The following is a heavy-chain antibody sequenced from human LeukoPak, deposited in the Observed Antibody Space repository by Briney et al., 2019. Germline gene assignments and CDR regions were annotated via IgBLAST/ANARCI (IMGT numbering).Heavy chain of an antibody. CDR2: ISGSGGST. J-gene: IGHJ4*02. Sequence: GGSLRLSCAASGFTFSYYWMSWVRQAPGKGLEWVSAISGSGGSTYYADSVKGRFTISRDNSKNTLYLQMNSLRAEDTAVYYCAKVVGATKTYFDYWGQGTLVTVSS. CDR3: AKVVGATKTYFDY. CDR1: GFTFSYYW. V-gene: IGHV3-23*01. D-gene: IGHD1-26*01.